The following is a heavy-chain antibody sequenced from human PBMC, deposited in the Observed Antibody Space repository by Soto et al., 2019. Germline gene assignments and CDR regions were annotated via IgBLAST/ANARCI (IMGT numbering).Heavy chain of an antibody. CDR3: ARDRTGGYDSDYYYGMDV. CDR2: IYYSGST. J-gene: IGHJ6*02. D-gene: IGHD5-12*01. V-gene: IGHV4-31*03. CDR1: GGSISSGGYY. Sequence: PSETLRLTCSVAGGSISSGGYYWSWIRQHPGKGLEWSGYIYYSGSTYYNPSLKSRVTISVDTSKNQFSLKLSSVTAADTAVYYCARDRTGGYDSDYYYGMDVWGQGTTVTGSS.